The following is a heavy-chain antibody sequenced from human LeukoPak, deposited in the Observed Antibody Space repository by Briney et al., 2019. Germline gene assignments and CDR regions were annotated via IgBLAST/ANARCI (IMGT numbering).Heavy chain of an antibody. V-gene: IGHV4-59*12. J-gene: IGHJ4*02. Sequence: KSSETLSLTCTVSGGSISSYYWSWIRQPPGKGLEWIGYIYYSGSTYYNPSLKSRVTISVDTSKNQFSLQLNSVTAADTAMYYCARFNSGSYQHYFDYWGQGTLVTVSS. CDR3: ARFNSGSYQHYFDY. CDR2: IYYSGST. D-gene: IGHD1-26*01. CDR1: GGSISSYY.